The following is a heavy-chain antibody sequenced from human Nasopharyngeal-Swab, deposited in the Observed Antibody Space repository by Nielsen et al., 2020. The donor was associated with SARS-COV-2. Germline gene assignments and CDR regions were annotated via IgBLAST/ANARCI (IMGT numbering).Heavy chain of an antibody. CDR3: ARGKNYVWGTYRYNGWFDP. CDR2: VNHSGST. V-gene: IGHV4-34*01. Sequence: SETLSLTCAVYGGSFSGYYWSWIRQPPGKGLEWIGEVNHSGSTYYNPSPKSRVTISVDTSKNQFSLKLSSVTAADTAVYYCARGKNYVWGTYRYNGWFDPWGQGTLVTVSS. CDR1: GGSFSGYY. D-gene: IGHD3-16*02. J-gene: IGHJ5*02.